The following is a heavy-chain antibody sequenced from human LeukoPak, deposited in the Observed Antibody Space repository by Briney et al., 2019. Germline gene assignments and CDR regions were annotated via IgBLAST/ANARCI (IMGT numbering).Heavy chain of an antibody. D-gene: IGHD3-9*01. CDR2: ISSSSSYI. Sequence: GGSLRLSCAASGFTFSSYSMNWVRQAPGKGLEWVSSISSSSSYIYYADSVKGRFTISRDNAKNSLYLQMNSLRAEDTAVYYCAREDSVLRYFDWLSTTDDYWGQGTLVTVSS. CDR3: AREDSVLRYFDWLSTTDDY. J-gene: IGHJ4*02. CDR1: GFTFSSYS. V-gene: IGHV3-21*01.